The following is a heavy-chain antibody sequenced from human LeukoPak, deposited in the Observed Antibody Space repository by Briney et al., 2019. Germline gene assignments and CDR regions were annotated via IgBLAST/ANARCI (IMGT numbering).Heavy chain of an antibody. CDR2: IYGGGDT. CDR1: GFTVTDNY. D-gene: IGHD3-3*01. CDR3: AKGQGVLRFLEWFAFDI. Sequence: GGSLRLSCAASGFTVTDNYMNWVRQSSGKGLEWVSVIYGGGDTNYADSVKGRFIISRDTSKNTVYLQMNSLRAEDTAVYYCAKGQGVLRFLEWFAFDIWGQGTMVTVSS. J-gene: IGHJ3*02. V-gene: IGHV3-53*01.